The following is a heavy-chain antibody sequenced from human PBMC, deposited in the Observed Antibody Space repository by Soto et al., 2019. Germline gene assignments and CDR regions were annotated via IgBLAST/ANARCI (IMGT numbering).Heavy chain of an antibody. Sequence: KHLSLTCSISGDSVSVNSAAWNWIRQSPSRGLEWLGRTYYTSRWYNDYAVSVISRITINPDTSRNQFSLQLNSVTPEDTAVYYCARDRSPGSTSWYDCWGRGTLVNVSS. CDR1: GDSVSVNSAA. D-gene: IGHD2-2*01. J-gene: IGHJ5*01. V-gene: IGHV6-1*01. CDR3: ARDRSPGSTSWYDC. CDR2: TYYTSRWYN.